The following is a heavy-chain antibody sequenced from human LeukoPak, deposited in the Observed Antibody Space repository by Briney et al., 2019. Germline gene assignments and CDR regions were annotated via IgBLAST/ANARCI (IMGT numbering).Heavy chain of an antibody. CDR2: IIPIFGTA. D-gene: IGHD3-10*01. J-gene: IGHJ6*03. CDR3: ARSPPTMDYYYYYMDV. CDR1: VRTITSDA. V-gene: IGHV1-69*05. Sequence: ASVNDCSKASVRTITSDAISWVGHARGQGLEWMERIIPIFGTANYAQKFQGRVTITTDESTSTAYMELSSLRSEDTAVYYCARSPPTMDYYYYYMDVWGKGTTVTVSS.